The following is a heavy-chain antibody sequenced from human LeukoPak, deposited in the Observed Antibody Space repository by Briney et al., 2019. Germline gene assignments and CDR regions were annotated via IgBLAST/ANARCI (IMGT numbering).Heavy chain of an antibody. J-gene: IGHJ4*02. CDR2: INPSSGGT. D-gene: IGHD1-26*01. CDR3: ARVTWERHFDY. V-gene: IGHV1-2*02. CDR1: GYTFTGYY. Sequence: ASVKVSCKASGYTFTGYYMHWVRQAPGQGLEWMGWINPSSGGTNYAQKFQGRVTMTRDTSISTAYMELSRLRSDDTAVYYCARVTWERHFDYWGQGTLVTVSS.